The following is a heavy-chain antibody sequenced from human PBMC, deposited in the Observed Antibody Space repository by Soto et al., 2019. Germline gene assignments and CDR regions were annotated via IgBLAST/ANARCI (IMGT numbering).Heavy chain of an antibody. CDR2: ISFDGTYK. D-gene: IGHD2-2*01. Sequence: QVQLVESGGGVVQPGRSLRLSCTASGCTFSSYSFHWVRQVPGKGLEWVAVISFDGTYKYYADSVKGRFTFSRDNSKNTLFLQMNSLGAEDTGVYYCARGYCTSPNCPPHCWGQGTLVTVTS. V-gene: IGHV3-30-3*01. CDR1: GCTFSSYS. J-gene: IGHJ4*02. CDR3: ARGYCTSPNCPPHC.